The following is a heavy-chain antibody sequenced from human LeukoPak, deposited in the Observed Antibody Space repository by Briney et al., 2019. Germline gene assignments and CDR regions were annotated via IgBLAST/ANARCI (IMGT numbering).Heavy chain of an antibody. CDR2: IWYDGSKK. CDR3: ARDGCGGDCYLADY. Sequence: GGSLRLSCAASGFTFSSYSMNWVRQAPGKGLEWVAVIWYDGSKKHHADSVKGRFTISRDNSKNTLYPQMNSLRAEDTAVYYCARDGCGGDCYLADYWGQGTLVTVSS. J-gene: IGHJ4*02. D-gene: IGHD2-21*02. V-gene: IGHV3-33*08. CDR1: GFTFSSYS.